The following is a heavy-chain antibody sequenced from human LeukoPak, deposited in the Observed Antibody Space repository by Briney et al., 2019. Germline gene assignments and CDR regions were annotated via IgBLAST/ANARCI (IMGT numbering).Heavy chain of an antibody. V-gene: IGHV3-53*01. CDR3: ARDPTGVTLGDY. J-gene: IGHJ4*02. CDR1: GFTVSSNS. D-gene: IGHD2-21*02. Sequence: GGSLRLSCTVSGFTVSSNSMSWVRQAPGKGLEWVSFIYSDNTHYSDSVKGRFTISRDNSKNTLYLQMNSLRAEDTAVYYCARDPTGVTLGDYWGQGTLVTVSS. CDR2: IYSDNT.